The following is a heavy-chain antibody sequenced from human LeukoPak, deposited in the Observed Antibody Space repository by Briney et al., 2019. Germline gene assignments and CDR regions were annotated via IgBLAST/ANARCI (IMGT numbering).Heavy chain of an antibody. V-gene: IGHV3-9*01. J-gene: IGHJ6*03. D-gene: IGHD3-10*01. Sequence: GGSLRLSCAASGFTFDDYAMHWVRQTPGKGLEWVSGISWNSGSIGYADSVKGRFTISRDNAKNSLYLQMNSLRAEDTALYYCAKDTRSRGGYYYYYMDVWGKGTTVTVSS. CDR2: ISWNSGSI. CDR3: AKDTRSRGGYYYYYMDV. CDR1: GFTFDDYA.